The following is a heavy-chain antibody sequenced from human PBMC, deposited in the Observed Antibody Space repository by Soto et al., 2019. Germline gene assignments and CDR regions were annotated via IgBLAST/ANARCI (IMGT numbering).Heavy chain of an antibody. J-gene: IGHJ5*02. CDR3: ARDAGLGCSSASCYRGNWCDP. Sequence: ASLRGSCTTAGYTLTSSRIVFVLHPAVQVLYWMGLISAYNTNTHYAHKFQGRVTMTTDTSTSTAYMELRSLRSDDTAVYYCARDAGLGCSSASCYRGNWCDPWGQGTRVTVSS. CDR2: ISAYNTNT. V-gene: IGHV1-18*01. D-gene: IGHD2-2*02. CDR1: GYTLTSSR.